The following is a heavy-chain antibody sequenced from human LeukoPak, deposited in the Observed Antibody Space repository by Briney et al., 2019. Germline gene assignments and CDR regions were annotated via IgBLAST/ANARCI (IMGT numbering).Heavy chain of an antibody. Sequence: HGESLKISCKGSGYSFTSYWIGWVRQMPGKGLEWMGIIYPVDSDTRYSPSFQGQVTISVDKSISTASLQWSSLKASDTAMYYCARLRERAVDTWGQGTLVTVSS. D-gene: IGHD1-1*01. CDR1: GYSFTSYW. CDR2: IYPVDSDT. J-gene: IGHJ5*02. V-gene: IGHV5-51*01. CDR3: ARLRERAVDT.